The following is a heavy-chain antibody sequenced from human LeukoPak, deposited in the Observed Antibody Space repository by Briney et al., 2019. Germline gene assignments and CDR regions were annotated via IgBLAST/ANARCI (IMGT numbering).Heavy chain of an antibody. V-gene: IGHV5-51*01. CDR1: GYSFTSYW. Sequence: GESLKISCKGSGYSFTSYWIGWVRKMPGKGLEWMGIIYPGDSDTRYSPSFQGQVTISADKSISTAYLQWSSLKASDTAMYYCARQDGYDYGDYYGMDVWGQGTTVTVSS. CDR2: IYPGDSDT. CDR3: ARQDGYDYGDYYGMDV. J-gene: IGHJ6*02. D-gene: IGHD4-17*01.